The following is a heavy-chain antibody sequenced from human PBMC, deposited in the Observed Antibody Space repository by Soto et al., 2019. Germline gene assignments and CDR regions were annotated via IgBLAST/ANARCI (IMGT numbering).Heavy chain of an antibody. J-gene: IGHJ6*02. CDR2: VYYSGYT. V-gene: IGHV4-61*01. CDR3: ARDHCVGGNCFSTYYGMDV. D-gene: IGHD2-15*01. CDR1: ADSVSSANYY. Sequence: QVQLQESGPRLVKPSETLSLTCTVSADSVSSANYYWTWIRQPPGKGLEWIGNVYYSGYTNYNPSLKSRVTISVDTSKMQLSLKLSSVTAADTAVYYCARDHCVGGNCFSTYYGMDVWGHGTTVTVSS.